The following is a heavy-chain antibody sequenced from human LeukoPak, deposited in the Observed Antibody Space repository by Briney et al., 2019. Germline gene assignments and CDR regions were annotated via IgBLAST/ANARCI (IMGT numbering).Heavy chain of an antibody. CDR1: GFTFSSYS. V-gene: IGHV3-30*02. CDR3: AKDNRPSSSSWYRGEIDYFDY. J-gene: IGHJ4*02. D-gene: IGHD6-13*01. CDR2: IWYDGSNK. Sequence: PGGSLRLSCAASGFTFSSYSMNWVRQAPGKGLEWVAVIWYDGSNKYYADSVKGRFTISRDNSKNTLYLQMNSLRAEDTAVYYCAKDNRPSSSSWYRGEIDYFDYWGQGTLVTVSS.